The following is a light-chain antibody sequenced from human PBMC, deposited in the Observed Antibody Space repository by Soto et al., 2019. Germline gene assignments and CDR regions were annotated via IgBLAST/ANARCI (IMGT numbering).Light chain of an antibody. CDR3: GADHGSGSNFVSVV. J-gene: IGLJ2*01. Sequence: VVTQPPSASASLGASVTLTCTLSSGYSNYKVDWYQQRPGKGPRFVMRVGTGGIVGSKGDGIPDRFSVLGSGLNRYLTIKNIQEEDESDYHCGADHGSGSNFVSVVFGGGTKLTVL. CDR2: VGTGGIVG. V-gene: IGLV9-49*01. CDR1: SGYSNYK.